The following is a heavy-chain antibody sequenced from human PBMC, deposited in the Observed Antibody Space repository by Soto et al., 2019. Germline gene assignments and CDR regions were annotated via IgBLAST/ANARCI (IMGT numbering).Heavy chain of an antibody. Sequence: QVQLVQSGAEVEKPGSSVTVSCKASGGTFSSYAISWVRQAPGQGLEWMGGISPIFGTATYAQKFQGRVTITADESTSKAYMELSSLRSEDTAVYYGARLARPYCYYGMDVWGKGTTVTVSS. CDR1: GGTFSSYA. J-gene: IGHJ6*04. V-gene: IGHV1-69*01. CDR2: ISPIFGTA. CDR3: ARLARPYCYYGMDV.